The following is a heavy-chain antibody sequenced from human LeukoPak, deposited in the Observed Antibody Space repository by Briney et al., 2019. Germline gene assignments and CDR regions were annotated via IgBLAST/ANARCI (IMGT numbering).Heavy chain of an antibody. J-gene: IGHJ4*02. CDR1: GFTFEEHA. V-gene: IGHV3-9*01. CDR3: AKVLLPRAITPLDD. CDR2: ITWNSGRI. Sequence: GGSLRLSCAASGFTFEEHAMHWVRQAPGKGLEWVSSITWNSGRIAYADSVKGRFTISRDNAKNSLYLQMNSLRVEDTAFYYCAKVLLPRAITPLDDWGQRILVTVSS. D-gene: IGHD2-15*01.